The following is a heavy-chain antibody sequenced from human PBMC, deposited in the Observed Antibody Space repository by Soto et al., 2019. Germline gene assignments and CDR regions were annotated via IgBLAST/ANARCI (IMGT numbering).Heavy chain of an antibody. CDR1: GYTFTSFA. CDR3: AREKGAAGTFDY. D-gene: IGHD6-13*01. Sequence: ASVKVSCKASGYTFTSFAIYWVRQAPGQRLEWMGWISAGGGGTKYSQKFQGRVTITRDTSASTAYMELSSLRSEDTAVYYCAREKGAAGTFDYWGQGTLVTVSS. J-gene: IGHJ4*02. CDR2: ISAGGGGT. V-gene: IGHV1-3*01.